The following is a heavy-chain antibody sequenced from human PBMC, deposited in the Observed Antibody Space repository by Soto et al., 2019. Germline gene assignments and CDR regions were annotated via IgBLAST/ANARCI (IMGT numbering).Heavy chain of an antibody. V-gene: IGHV4-59*01. CDR3: ASGGNWFDP. CDR2: MYYNGNI. Sequence: SAPLSLTCNVSGGSISNYYWIWVRQSPEKGLEWIGYMYYNGNINYNPSLKSRVTISIDTSKNQFSLTLKSVTAADTAVYYCASGGNWFDPWGQGVLVTVSS. J-gene: IGHJ5*02. CDR1: GGSISNYY. D-gene: IGHD3-16*01.